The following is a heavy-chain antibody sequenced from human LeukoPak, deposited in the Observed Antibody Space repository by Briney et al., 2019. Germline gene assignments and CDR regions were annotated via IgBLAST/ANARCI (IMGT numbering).Heavy chain of an antibody. D-gene: IGHD2/OR15-2a*01. CDR1: RFTLSSYD. V-gene: IGHV3-13*01. J-gene: IGHJ6*03. CDR2: IGTAGDT. Sequence: VGSLRPSCAASRFTLSSYDMHSVRQATGKRQERVSAIGTAGDTYYPGSVKGRFTISRENAKNSLYLQMNSLRAGDTASYYCARGLTTGVYYMDVWGKGTTVTVSS. CDR3: ARGLTTGVYYMDV.